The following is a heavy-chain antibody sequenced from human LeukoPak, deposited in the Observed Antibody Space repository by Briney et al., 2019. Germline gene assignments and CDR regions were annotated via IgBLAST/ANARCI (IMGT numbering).Heavy chain of an antibody. CDR1: GFTFDNFY. J-gene: IGHJ4*02. V-gene: IGHV3-74*01. D-gene: IGHD5-24*01. CDR2: INSDGIIT. Sequence: GGSLRLSCAASGFTFDNFYMTWVRQVPGRGLVWVSRINSDGIITAYADPVKGRFTISRDNARNTLYLQMNRLRAEDAAVYFCTRGQRWFDYWGQGSLVTVSS. CDR3: TRGQRWFDY.